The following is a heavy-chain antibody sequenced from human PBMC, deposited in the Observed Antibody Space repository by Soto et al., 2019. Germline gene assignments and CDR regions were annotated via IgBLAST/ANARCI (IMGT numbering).Heavy chain of an antibody. J-gene: IGHJ6*02. CDR3: ARPLAGYYYYGMDV. V-gene: IGHV5-10-1*01. Sequence: GESLKISCKGSGYSFTSYWISWVRQMPGKGLEWMGRIDPSDSYTNYSPSFQGHVTISADKSIGTAYLQWSSLKASDTAMYYCARPLAGYYYYGMDVWGQGTTVTVSS. CDR2: IDPSDSYT. CDR1: GYSFTSYW.